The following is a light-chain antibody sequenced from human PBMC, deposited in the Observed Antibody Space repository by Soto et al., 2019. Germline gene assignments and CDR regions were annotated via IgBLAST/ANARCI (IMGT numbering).Light chain of an antibody. V-gene: IGKV1-39*01. J-gene: IGKJ4*01. CDR1: QSLSSY. Sequence: DIQMTQSPSSLSASVGDRVTITCRASQSLSSYLNWYQQKPGKAPKLLIYAASSLQSGVPSRFSGSGSGTDCTLTISSLQPEDFATYYCQQSYSTRLTFGGGTKVDIK. CDR2: AAS. CDR3: QQSYSTRLT.